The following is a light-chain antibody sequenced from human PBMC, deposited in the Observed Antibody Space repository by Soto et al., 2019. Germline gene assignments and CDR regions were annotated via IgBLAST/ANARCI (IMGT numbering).Light chain of an antibody. CDR1: GSDVGGYNY. CDR3: SSYTSSSTPLYV. J-gene: IGLJ1*01. CDR2: DVS. V-gene: IGLV2-14*01. Sequence: QSVLTQPASVSGSPGQSITISCTGTGSDVGGYNYVSWYQQHPGKAPKLMIYDVSNRPSGVSNRFSGSKSGNTASLTISGLQAEDEADYYCSSYTSSSTPLYVFGTGTQLTVL.